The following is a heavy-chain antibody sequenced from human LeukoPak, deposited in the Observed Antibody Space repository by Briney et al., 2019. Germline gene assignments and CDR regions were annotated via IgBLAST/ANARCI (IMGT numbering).Heavy chain of an antibody. D-gene: IGHD3/OR15-3a*01. V-gene: IGHV3-53*01. CDR1: SFTASDKY. J-gene: IGHJ4*02. Sequence: GWSLSLSWAPSSFTASDKYMTGVRQAPGEGLEWVSLIYGGGGTDYAGSVTGRFTISRDSSRNTLHLHMNSLRVEDTAVYYCARGSFGPVGILSWGAPRGPPRGQKHYFDLWGQGTLVTVSS. CDR3: ARGSFGPVGILSWGAPRGPPRGQKHYFDL. CDR2: IYGGGGT.